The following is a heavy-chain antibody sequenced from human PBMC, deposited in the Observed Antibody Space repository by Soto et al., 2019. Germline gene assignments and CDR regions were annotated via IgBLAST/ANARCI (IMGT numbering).Heavy chain of an antibody. Sequence: TSETLSLTCTDSGGSISSYYWSWIRQPPGKGLEWIGYIYYSGSTKYNPSLKSRVTISVDTSKNQFSLKLSSVTAADTAVYYCARGATRLSDFDSWGQGTLVTVSS. D-gene: IGHD3-10*01. J-gene: IGHJ4*02. V-gene: IGHV4-59*01. CDR2: IYYSGST. CDR1: GGSISSYY. CDR3: ARGATRLSDFDS.